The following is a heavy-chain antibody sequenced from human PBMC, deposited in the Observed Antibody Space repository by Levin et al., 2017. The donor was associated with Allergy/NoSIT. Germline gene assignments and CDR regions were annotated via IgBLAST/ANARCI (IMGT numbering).Heavy chain of an antibody. J-gene: IGHJ4*02. D-gene: IGHD2-21*01. Sequence: SGPTLVKPPQTLTLTCTFSGFSLSTSGVGVGWIRQPPGKALEWLALIYWDDDKSLSPSLRTRLTITKDTSKNQVVLAMTNMDPVDTATYYCAHSRAARVIDYWGQGTLVIVSS. CDR3: AHSRAARVIDY. V-gene: IGHV2-5*02. CDR2: IYWDDDK. CDR1: GFSLSTSGVG.